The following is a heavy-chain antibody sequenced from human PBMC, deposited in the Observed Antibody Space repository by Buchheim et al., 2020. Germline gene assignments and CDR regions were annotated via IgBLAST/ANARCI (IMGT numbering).Heavy chain of an antibody. CDR1: GFTFSRYG. CDR2: IWYDGSEE. V-gene: IGHV3-33*01. CDR3: ARGASGSYYVY. D-gene: IGHD3-10*01. Sequence: QVQLVESGGGVIQPGRSLRLSCAASGFTFSRYGMHWVRQAPGKGLEWVAVIWYDGSEEYYADSVEGRFIISRDNSKNTLYLQKDSLRAEDTAVYYCARGASGSYYVYWGQGTL. J-gene: IGHJ4*02.